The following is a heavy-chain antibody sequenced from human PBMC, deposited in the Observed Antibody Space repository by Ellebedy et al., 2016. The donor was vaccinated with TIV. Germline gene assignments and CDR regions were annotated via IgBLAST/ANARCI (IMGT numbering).Heavy chain of an antibody. CDR3: ARNWARAVAGPGY. CDR1: GYTFTSYD. J-gene: IGHJ4*02. D-gene: IGHD6-19*01. CDR2: MNPNSGNT. V-gene: IGHV1-8*01. Sequence: GGSLRLSCKGSGYTFTSYDINWVRQATGQGLEWMGWMNPNSGNTGYAQKFQGRVTMTRNTSISTAYMELSSLRSEDTAVYYCARNWARAVAGPGYWGQGTLVTVSS.